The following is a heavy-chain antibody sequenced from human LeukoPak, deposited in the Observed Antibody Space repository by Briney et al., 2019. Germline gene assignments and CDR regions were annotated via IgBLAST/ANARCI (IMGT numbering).Heavy chain of an antibody. V-gene: IGHV3-30-3*01. J-gene: IGHJ4*02. Sequence: PGGSLRLSCAASGFTFSSHAMHWVRQAPGKGLEWVGVISYDGSNKYYGDSAKGRFTITRDNSKNTLYVQMNSLRVEDTAVCYCARNPGRTLVVVTAVDYWGQGTLVTVSS. CDR1: GFTFSSHA. D-gene: IGHD2-21*02. CDR3: ARNPGRTLVVVTAVDY. CDR2: ISYDGSNK.